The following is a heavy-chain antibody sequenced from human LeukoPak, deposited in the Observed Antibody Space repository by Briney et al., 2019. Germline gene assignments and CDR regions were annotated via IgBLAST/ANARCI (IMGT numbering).Heavy chain of an antibody. J-gene: IGHJ4*02. CDR2: IYPGDHDT. CDR3: ASRKKGMATAGFDY. V-gene: IGHV5-51*01. D-gene: IGHD5-24*01. Sequence: GESLKISCKGSGHSFTSYWSGWVRQMPGKGLEWMGIIYPGDHDTRYSPSFQGQVTLSAEKSISTAYLQWSSLKASDTALYYCASRKKGMATAGFDYWGQGTLVTVSS. CDR1: GHSFTSYW.